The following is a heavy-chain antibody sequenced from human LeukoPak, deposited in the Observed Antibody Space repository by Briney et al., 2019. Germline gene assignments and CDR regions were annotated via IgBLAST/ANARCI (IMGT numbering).Heavy chain of an antibody. V-gene: IGHV1-18*01. CDR3: ARDDNRGFYIAVAGSLDY. CDR1: NYTFIRYG. CDR2: ISPYNGNT. J-gene: IGHJ4*02. D-gene: IGHD6-19*01. Sequence: ASVKVSCKASNYTFIRYGITWVRQAPGQGLEWLAWISPYNGNTNYAQKFQGRVTMTRDTSISTAYMELSGLRSDDTAVYYCARDDNRGFYIAVAGSLDYWGQGTLVTVSS.